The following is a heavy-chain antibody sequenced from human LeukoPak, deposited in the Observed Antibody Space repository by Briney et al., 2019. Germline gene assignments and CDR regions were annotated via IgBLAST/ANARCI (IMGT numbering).Heavy chain of an antibody. V-gene: IGHV3-48*03. CDR2: ISSSGSII. J-gene: IGHJ3*02. CDR3: ARGAYYYDSSGYYGAFDI. CDR1: GFTVSSSY. D-gene: IGHD3-22*01. Sequence: GGSLRLSCAASGFTVSSSYMNWVRQAPGKGLEWVSYISSSGSIIYYADSVKGRFTISRDSAKNSLYLQMNSLRAEDTAVYYCARGAYYYDSSGYYGAFDIWGQGTMVTVSS.